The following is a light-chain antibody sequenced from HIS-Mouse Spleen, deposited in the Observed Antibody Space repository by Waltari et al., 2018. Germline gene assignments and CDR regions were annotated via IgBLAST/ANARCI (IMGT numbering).Light chain of an antibody. J-gene: IGLJ2*01. CDR3: CSYAGSSSVV. Sequence: QSALTQPASVSGSPGQSITISCTGTSRYVWSYNLVSWYQQHPGNDPQLMIYEGSKRPSGVSNRFSGSKSGNTASLTISGLQAEDEADYYCCSYAGSSSVVFGGGTKLTVL. V-gene: IGLV2-23*01. CDR2: EGS. CDR1: SRYVWSYNL.